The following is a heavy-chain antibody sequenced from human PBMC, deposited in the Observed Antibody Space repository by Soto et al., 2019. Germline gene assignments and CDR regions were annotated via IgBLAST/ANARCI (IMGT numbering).Heavy chain of an antibody. CDR2: IIPILGIA. V-gene: IGHV1-69*02. J-gene: IGHJ4*02. CDR3: ARGDSSSWYEGYFDY. D-gene: IGHD6-13*01. Sequence: QVQLVQSGAEVKKPGSSVKVSCKASGGTFSSYTISWVRQAPGQGLEWMGRIIPILGIANYAQKFQGSVTITADKSTSTAYMERSSLRSEDTAVYYCARGDSSSWYEGYFDYWGQGTLVTVSS. CDR1: GGTFSSYT.